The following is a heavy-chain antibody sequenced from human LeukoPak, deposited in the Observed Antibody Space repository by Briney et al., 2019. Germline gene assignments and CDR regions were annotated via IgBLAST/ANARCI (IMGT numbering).Heavy chain of an antibody. CDR2: IYYSGST. D-gene: IGHD5-18*01. CDR1: GGSISSSSYY. J-gene: IGHJ4*02. Sequence: SETLSLTCTVSGGSISSSSYYWGWIRQPPGKGLEWIGSIYYSGSTYYNPSLKSRVTISVDTSKNQFSLKLISVTAADTAVYYCARDRQVWSIFDSWGQGTLVTVSS. CDR3: ARDRQVWSIFDS. V-gene: IGHV4-39*07.